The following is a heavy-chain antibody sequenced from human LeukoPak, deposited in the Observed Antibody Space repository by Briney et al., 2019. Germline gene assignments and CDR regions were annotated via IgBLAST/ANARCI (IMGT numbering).Heavy chain of an antibody. CDR1: GGSISSYY. CDR2: IYHSGST. D-gene: IGHD1-1*01. CDR3: ARGRTGGRSY. J-gene: IGHJ4*02. Sequence: SETLSLTCTVSGGSISSYYWSWIRQPPGKGLEWIGYIYHSGSTYYNPSLKSRVTISVDRSKNQFSLKLSSVTAADTAVYYCARGRTGGRSYWGQGTLVTVSS. V-gene: IGHV4-59*12.